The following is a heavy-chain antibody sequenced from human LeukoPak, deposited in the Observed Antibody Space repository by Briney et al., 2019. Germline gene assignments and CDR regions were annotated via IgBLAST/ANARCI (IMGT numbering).Heavy chain of an antibody. J-gene: IGHJ6*03. D-gene: IGHD3-10*01. CDR3: ARRGGNEHYYYYMDV. CDR2: IGVSGIHT. V-gene: IGHV3-23*01. Sequence: GGTLRLSCAASGFNFRIHGINWVRQAPGKGLEWVSAIGVSGIHTYFADSVRGRFSISRDDSRNTVYLQMNSLRAEDTAVYYCARRGGNEHYYYYMDVWGKGTTVTVSS. CDR1: GFNFRIHG.